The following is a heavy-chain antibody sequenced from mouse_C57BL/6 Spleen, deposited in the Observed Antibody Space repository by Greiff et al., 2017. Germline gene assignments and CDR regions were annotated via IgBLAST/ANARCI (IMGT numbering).Heavy chain of an antibody. V-gene: IGHV2-6*01. CDR3: ARELSGAMDY. Sequence: QVQLKESGPGPVAPSQSLSITCPVSGFSLTSLGVDWVCQSPGKGLEWLGVIWGVGSTNYNSALKSILSISKDNSKVQVFLKMNSLQTDDTAMYYCARELSGAMDYWGQGTSVTVSS. CDR1: GFSLTSLG. CDR2: IWGVGST. D-gene: IGHD3-1*01. J-gene: IGHJ4*01.